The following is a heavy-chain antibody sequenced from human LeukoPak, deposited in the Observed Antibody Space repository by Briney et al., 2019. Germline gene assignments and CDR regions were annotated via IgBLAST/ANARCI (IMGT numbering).Heavy chain of an antibody. CDR3: ARGWPSSPGY. CDR1: GFTVSSNY. D-gene: IGHD3-10*01. CDR2: IYSGGST. Sequence: PGGSLRLSCAASGFTVSSNYMSWVRQAPGKGLEWVSVIYSGGSTYYADSVKGRFTISRDNSKNTLCLQMNSLRAEDTAVYYCARGWPSSPGYWGQGTLATVSS. J-gene: IGHJ4*02. V-gene: IGHV3-53*01.